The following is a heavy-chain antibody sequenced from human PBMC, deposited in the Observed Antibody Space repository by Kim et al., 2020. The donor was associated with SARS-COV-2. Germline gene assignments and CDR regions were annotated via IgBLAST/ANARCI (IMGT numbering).Heavy chain of an antibody. D-gene: IGHD6-19*01. CDR1: GYTFTSSD. J-gene: IGHJ6*02. CDR2: MSPNSGNT. CDR3: ARGSIAVAGDHFYYVMDV. V-gene: IGHV1-8*01. Sequence: ASVTVSCKASGYTFTSSDINWVRQAPGQGPEWLGWMSPNSGNTGYAQKFRGRVTMTRNTSTSTAYMDMSNLRDEDTAVYYCARGSIAVAGDHFYYVMDVWGQGTTVTVSS.